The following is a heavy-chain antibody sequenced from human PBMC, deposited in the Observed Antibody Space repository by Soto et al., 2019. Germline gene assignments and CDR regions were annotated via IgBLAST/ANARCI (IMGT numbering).Heavy chain of an antibody. CDR2: IYSGGNT. Sequence: GGSLRLSCVASGFIVSSNYMSWVRQAPGKGLEWVSVIYSGGNTYYAESVKGRFTISRDNSKNTLYLQMNSLTVEDTAVYYCARDDYGLDVWGHGTTATVSS. J-gene: IGHJ6*02. CDR1: GFIVSSNY. CDR3: ARDDYGLDV. V-gene: IGHV3-53*01.